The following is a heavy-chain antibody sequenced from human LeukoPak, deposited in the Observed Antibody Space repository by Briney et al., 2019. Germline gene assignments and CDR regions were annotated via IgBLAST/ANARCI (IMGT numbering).Heavy chain of an antibody. CDR3: AKKVLERVVPAGFDY. V-gene: IGHV3-23*01. Sequence: PGGSLRLSCAASGFTFSSYAMSWVRQAPGKGLEWVSAISGSGGSTYYADSVKGRFTISRDNSKNTLYLQMNSLRAEDTAVYYCAKKVLERVVPAGFDYWGRGTLVTVSS. J-gene: IGHJ4*02. D-gene: IGHD2-2*01. CDR1: GFTFSSYA. CDR2: ISGSGGST.